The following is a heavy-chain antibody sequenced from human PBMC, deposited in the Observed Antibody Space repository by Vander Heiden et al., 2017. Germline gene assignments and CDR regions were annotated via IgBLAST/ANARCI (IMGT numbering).Heavy chain of an antibody. V-gene: IGHV3-21*01. CDR3: ARDTTVVTPSFDY. CDR2: ISSSSSYI. Sequence: ELQLVESGGGLVKPGGSLRLSCAASGFTFSSYSMNWVRQAPGKGLEWVSSISSSSSYIYYADSVKGRFTISRDNAKNSLYLQMNSLRAEDTAVYYCARDTTVVTPSFDYWGQGTLVTVSS. D-gene: IGHD4-17*01. CDR1: GFTFSSYS. J-gene: IGHJ4*02.